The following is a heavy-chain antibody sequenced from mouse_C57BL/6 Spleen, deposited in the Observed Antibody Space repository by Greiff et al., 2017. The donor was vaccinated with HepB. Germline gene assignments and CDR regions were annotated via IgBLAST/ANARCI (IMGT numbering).Heavy chain of an antibody. D-gene: IGHD2-4*01. Sequence: EVQGVESGGGLVKPGGSLKLSCAASGFTFSSYAMSWVRQTPEKRLEWVATISDGGSYTYYPDNVKGRFTISRDNAKNNLYLQMSHMKSEDTAMYYCAREGAYYDYDDVRMDYWGQGTSVTVSS. CDR2: ISDGGSYT. J-gene: IGHJ4*01. V-gene: IGHV5-4*01. CDR1: GFTFSSYA. CDR3: AREGAYYDYDDVRMDY.